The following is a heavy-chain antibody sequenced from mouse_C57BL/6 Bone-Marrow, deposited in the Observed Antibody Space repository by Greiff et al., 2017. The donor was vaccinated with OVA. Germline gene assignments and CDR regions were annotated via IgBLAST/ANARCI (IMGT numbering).Heavy chain of an antibody. Sequence: VQLQQPGAELVKPRASVKLSCKASGYTFTSYWMHWVKQRPGQGLEWIGMIHPNSGSTNYNEKFKSKATMTVDKSSSTAYMQLSSLTSEASAVYCCTRGAVVRYFDVWGTGTTVTVSS. D-gene: IGHD1-1*01. CDR3: TRGAVVRYFDV. V-gene: IGHV1-64*01. CDR1: GYTFTSYW. J-gene: IGHJ1*03. CDR2: IHPNSGST.